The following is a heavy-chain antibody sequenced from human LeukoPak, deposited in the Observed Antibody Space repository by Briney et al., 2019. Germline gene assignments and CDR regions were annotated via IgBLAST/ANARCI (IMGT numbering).Heavy chain of an antibody. CDR1: GYTFTSYD. CDR2: MNPNSGNT. J-gene: IGHJ3*02. Sequence: ASVKVSCKASGYTFTSYDINWVRQATGQGLEWMGWMNPNSGNTGYAQRFQGRVTMTRHTSISTAYMELTSLRSEDTAVYYCARDQAGFDAFDIWGQGTMVTVSS. V-gene: IGHV1-8*01. D-gene: IGHD3-10*01. CDR3: ARDQAGFDAFDI.